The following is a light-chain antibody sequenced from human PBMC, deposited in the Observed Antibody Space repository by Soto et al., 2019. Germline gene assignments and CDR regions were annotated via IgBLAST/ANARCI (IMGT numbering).Light chain of an antibody. CDR1: QSVSRN. V-gene: IGKV3-15*01. CDR2: GAS. CDR3: QQYNNWPYT. Sequence: EIVMTQSAATLSVSPGERATLSCRASQSVSRNLAWYQQKPGQPPRLLIYGASTRATGIPARFSGSGSGTEFTLTISSLQSVDCAVYYCQQYNNWPYTFGQGTKLEIK. J-gene: IGKJ2*01.